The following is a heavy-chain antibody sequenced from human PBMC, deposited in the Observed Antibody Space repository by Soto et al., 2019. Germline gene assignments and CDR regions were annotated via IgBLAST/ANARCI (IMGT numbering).Heavy chain of an antibody. J-gene: IGHJ4*02. CDR3: ARRYGGNLDY. CDR1: GASISSYY. Sequence: SETLSLTCTVSGASISSYYWSWIRQPPRKGLEWIGYIYYSGSTNYNPSLKSRVTISVDTSKNQFSLKLSSVTAADTAVYYCARRYGGNLDYWGQGTLVTVSS. CDR2: IYYSGST. D-gene: IGHD1-26*01. V-gene: IGHV4-59*08.